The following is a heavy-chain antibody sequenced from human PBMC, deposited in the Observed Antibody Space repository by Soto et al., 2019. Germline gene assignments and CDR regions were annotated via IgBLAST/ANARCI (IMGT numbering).Heavy chain of an antibody. D-gene: IGHD3-9*01. CDR1: GGTFSSYA. CDR3: ARSDPDNYYYYCIDV. CDR2: IIPIFGTA. J-gene: IGHJ6*02. V-gene: IGHV1-69*06. Sequence: GASVKVSCKASGGTFSSYAISWVRQAPGQGLEWMGGIIPIFGTANYAQKFQGRVTITADKSTSTAYMELSSLRSEDTAVYYCARSDPDNYYYYCIDVPGPGPTVTVSS.